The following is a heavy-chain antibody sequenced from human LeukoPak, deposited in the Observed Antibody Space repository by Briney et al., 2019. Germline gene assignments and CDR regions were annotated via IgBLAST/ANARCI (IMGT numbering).Heavy chain of an antibody. D-gene: IGHD3-9*01. V-gene: IGHV3-74*01. CDR1: GFTFSNYW. CDR2: INSDGSST. J-gene: IGHJ4*02. Sequence: QPGGSLRLSCAASGFTFSNYWMHWVRQAPGKGLVWVSSINSDGSSTSNADSVKGRFTISRDNAKNTLYLQMNSLRAEDTAVYYCARDLRRYDILTGYENPGFDYWGQGTLVTVSS. CDR3: ARDLRRYDILTGYENPGFDY.